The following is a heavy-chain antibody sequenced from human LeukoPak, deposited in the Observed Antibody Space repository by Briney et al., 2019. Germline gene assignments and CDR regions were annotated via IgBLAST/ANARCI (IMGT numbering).Heavy chain of an antibody. CDR1: GGSISSGGYS. CDR3: AREGVAAAVPPL. V-gene: IGHV4-30-4*07. J-gene: IGHJ4*02. Sequence: SETLSLTCAVSGGSISSGGYSWSWIRQPPGKGLERIGYIYYSGSTYYNPSLKSRVTISVDTSKNQFSLKLSSVTAADTAVYYCAREGVAAAVPPLWGQGTLVTVSS. D-gene: IGHD6-13*01. CDR2: IYYSGST.